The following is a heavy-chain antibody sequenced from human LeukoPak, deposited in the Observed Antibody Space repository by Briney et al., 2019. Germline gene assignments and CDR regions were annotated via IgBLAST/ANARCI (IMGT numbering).Heavy chain of an antibody. V-gene: IGHV4-31*03. Sequence: SETLSLTCTVSGGSISSGGYYWSWIRQHPGKGLEWIGYIYYSGSTYYNPSLKSRVTISVDTSKNQFSLKLSSVTAADTAVYYCARDYYDSSGNEAHDAFDIWGQGTMVTVSS. D-gene: IGHD3-22*01. J-gene: IGHJ3*02. CDR1: GGSISSGGYY. CDR2: IYYSGST. CDR3: ARDYYDSSGNEAHDAFDI.